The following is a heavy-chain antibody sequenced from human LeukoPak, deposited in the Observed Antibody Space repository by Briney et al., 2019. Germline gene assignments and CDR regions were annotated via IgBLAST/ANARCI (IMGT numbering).Heavy chain of an antibody. D-gene: IGHD2-8*02. CDR3: ARDQVECTGGTCQSRVGFDF. J-gene: IGHJ4*02. CDR1: GVSISSYY. Sequence: ASETLSLTCTVSGVSISSYYWSWIRQPPGKGLEWIGYIYYSGSTNYNPSLKSRVTISVDTSKNQFSLNLSSVTAADTAVYYCARDQVECTGGTCQSRVGFDFWGQGTLVTVSS. V-gene: IGHV4-59*12. CDR2: IYYSGST.